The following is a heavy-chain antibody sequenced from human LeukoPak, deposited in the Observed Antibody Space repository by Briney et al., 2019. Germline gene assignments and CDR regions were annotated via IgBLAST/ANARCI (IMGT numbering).Heavy chain of an antibody. D-gene: IGHD6-13*01. Sequence: GGSLRLSCAASGFTFSSYAMHWVRQAPGKGLEWVAVISYDGSNKYYADSVKGRFTISRDNSKNTLYLQMNSLRAEDTAVYYCARDLATIAAAGGWTAGYWGQGTLVTVSS. J-gene: IGHJ4*02. CDR1: GFTFSSYA. V-gene: IGHV3-30*04. CDR3: ARDLATIAAAGGWTAGY. CDR2: ISYDGSNK.